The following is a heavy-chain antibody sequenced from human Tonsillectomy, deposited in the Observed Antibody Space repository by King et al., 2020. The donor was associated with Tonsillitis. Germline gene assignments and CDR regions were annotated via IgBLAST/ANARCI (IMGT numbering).Heavy chain of an antibody. CDR3: ARQALGRGTYFDAFDI. D-gene: IGHD1-14*01. CDR1: GFALSGYG. CDR2: LRYDGSNR. J-gene: IGHJ3*02. Sequence: VQLVESGGGVVQPGGSLRLSCTASGFALSGYGMHWVRQAPGKGLEWVAFLRYDGSNRYFGDSVKGRFTISRDSSKNTLSLQMNSLRAEDTAVYYCARQALGRGTYFDAFDILGQGTMVTVSS. V-gene: IGHV3-30*02.